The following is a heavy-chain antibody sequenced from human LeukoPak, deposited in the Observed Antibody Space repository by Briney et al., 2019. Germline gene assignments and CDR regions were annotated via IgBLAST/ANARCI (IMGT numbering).Heavy chain of an antibody. Sequence: GGSLRLSCAASGFTVSSNYMSWVRQAPGKGLEGVSVIYSGGSTYYADSVKGRFTISRDNSKNTLYLQMNSLRAEDTAVYYCARESSTAMVTYDYWGQGTLVTVSS. V-gene: IGHV3-53*01. CDR2: IYSGGST. CDR3: ARESSTAMVTYDY. J-gene: IGHJ4*02. D-gene: IGHD5-18*01. CDR1: GFTVSSNY.